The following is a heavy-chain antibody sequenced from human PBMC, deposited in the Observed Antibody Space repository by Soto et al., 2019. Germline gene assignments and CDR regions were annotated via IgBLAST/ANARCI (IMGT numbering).Heavy chain of an antibody. Sequence: ASVKVSCKASGGTFSSYAISWVRQAPGQGLDWMGWISAYNGNTKYAQDLQGRVTMTTDTSTSTAYMELRSLRSDDTAVYYCARFSGGSYNTYYSYYGMDVWGQGTTVTVSS. D-gene: IGHD2-15*01. V-gene: IGHV1-18*01. CDR2: ISAYNGNT. CDR1: GGTFSSYA. J-gene: IGHJ6*02. CDR3: ARFSGGSYNTYYSYYGMDV.